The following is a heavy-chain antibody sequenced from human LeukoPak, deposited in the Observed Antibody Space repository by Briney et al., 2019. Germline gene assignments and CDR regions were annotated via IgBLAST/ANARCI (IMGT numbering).Heavy chain of an antibody. D-gene: IGHD2-2*01. CDR3: ARYCSSTSCSHNAFDI. CDR1: GFSFGTSG. J-gene: IGHJ3*02. V-gene: IGHV3-33*01. CDR2: VWSDGTNQ. Sequence: PGGSLRLSCAASGFSFGTSGMHWVRQAPRKGLEWVAVVWSDGTNQHYADSVKGPFTISRDNSRNTLYLQMNSLRIEDTAVYYCARYCSSTSCSHNAFDIWGQGTLVTVS.